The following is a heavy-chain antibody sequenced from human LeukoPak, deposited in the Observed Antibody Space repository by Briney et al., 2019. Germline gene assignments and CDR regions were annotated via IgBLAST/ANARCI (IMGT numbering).Heavy chain of an antibody. J-gene: IGHJ3*02. CDR3: AKSNGYGLIDI. CDR2: IYTSGST. Sequence: ASETLSLTCTVSGGSISSYYWSWIRQPAGKGLEWIGRIYTSGSTYYSPSLKSRVTISLDTSRNQFSLKLNSVTAADTAVYYCAKSNGYGLIDIWGQGTMVTVSS. CDR1: GGSISSYY. D-gene: IGHD3-22*01. V-gene: IGHV4-4*07.